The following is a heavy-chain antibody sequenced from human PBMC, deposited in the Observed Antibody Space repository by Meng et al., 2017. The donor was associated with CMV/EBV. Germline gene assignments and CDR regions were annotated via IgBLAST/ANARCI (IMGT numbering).Heavy chain of an antibody. CDR3: ARAGGYSSSWYFDY. D-gene: IGHD6-13*01. CDR2: TYYRSKWYN. V-gene: IGHV6-1*01. CDR1: GDSVSSNSAA. Sequence: SETLSLTCAISGDSVSSNSAAWNWIRQSPSRGLEWLGRTYYRSKWYNDYAVSVKSRITINPDTSKKQFSLQLNSVTPEDTAVYYCARAGGYSSSWYFDYWGQGTLVTVSS. J-gene: IGHJ4*02.